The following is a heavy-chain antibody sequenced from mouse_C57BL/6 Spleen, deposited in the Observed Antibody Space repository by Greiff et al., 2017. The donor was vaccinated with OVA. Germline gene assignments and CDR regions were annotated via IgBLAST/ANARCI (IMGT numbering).Heavy chain of an antibody. J-gene: IGHJ4*01. V-gene: IGHV1-15*01. D-gene: IGHD1-1*01. Sequence: VQLQQSGAELVRPGASVTLSCKASGYTFTDYEMHWVKQTPVHGLEWIGAIDPETGGTAYNQKFKGKAILTADKSSSTAYMQLRSLTSEDSAVYSCTRSAVHYCGSSPYAMDYWGQGTSVTVSS. CDR3: TRSAVHYCGSSPYAMDY. CDR2: IDPETGGT. CDR1: GYTFTDYE.